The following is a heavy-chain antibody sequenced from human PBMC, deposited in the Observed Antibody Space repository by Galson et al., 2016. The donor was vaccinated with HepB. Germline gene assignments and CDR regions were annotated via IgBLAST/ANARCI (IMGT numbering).Heavy chain of an antibody. Sequence: ETLSLTCTVSGVSVTSYYWTWIRQPPGKGLQWIGCMYYSGITNYNPSLKSRVTMSADTSKNQFSLKVSSVTAADTAIYYCARQQVGNNWFDPWGQGTLVTVSS. V-gene: IGHV4-59*02. CDR1: GVSVTSYY. CDR2: MYYSGIT. CDR3: ARQQVGNNWFDP. D-gene: IGHD6-6*01. J-gene: IGHJ5*02.